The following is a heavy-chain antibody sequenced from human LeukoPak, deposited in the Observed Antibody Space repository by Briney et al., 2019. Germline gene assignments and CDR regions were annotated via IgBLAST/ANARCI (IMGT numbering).Heavy chain of an antibody. J-gene: IGHJ4*02. V-gene: IGHV6-1*01. CDR2: TYYRSKWYN. CDR1: GDSDSSNSAA. D-gene: IGHD6-19*01. CDR3: VRGDSSGHPYYFDY. Sequence: SQTLTLTCAISGDSDSSNSAAWNWIRQSPSRGLEWLGRTYYRSKWYNDYAVSVKSRITINPDTSKNHFSLQLNSVTPEDTAVYYCVRGDSSGHPYYFDYWGQGTLVTVSS.